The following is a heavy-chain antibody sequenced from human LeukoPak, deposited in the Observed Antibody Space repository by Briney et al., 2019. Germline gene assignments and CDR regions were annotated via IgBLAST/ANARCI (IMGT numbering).Heavy chain of an antibody. Sequence: SETLSLTCTVSGGSISSFFWSWIRQPPGKGLEWIGSMHYSGDTKYNPSLRSRVSLSIDTSKQQFSLRLSSVTAADTAVYYCARDLELERNRWNYFESWGQGTLVTVSA. D-gene: IGHD1-1*01. J-gene: IGHJ4*02. V-gene: IGHV4-59*01. CDR1: GGSISSFF. CDR3: ARDLELERNRWNYFES. CDR2: MHYSGDT.